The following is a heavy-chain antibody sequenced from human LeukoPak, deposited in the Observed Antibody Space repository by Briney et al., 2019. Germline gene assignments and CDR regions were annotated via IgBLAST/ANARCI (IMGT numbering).Heavy chain of an antibody. CDR1: GGSISYTNYF. Sequence: SETLSLTCTGSGGSISYTNYFWAWIRQPPGKGLEWIGSTSYNANTHYNPSLQSRVTISVDTSQNQFSLNLSSVTAADTGVYYCARCKGHIYYPYYFMDVWGKGTTVTVSS. CDR2: TSYNANT. D-gene: IGHD1-26*01. V-gene: IGHV4-39*07. CDR3: ARCKGHIYYPYYFMDV. J-gene: IGHJ6*03.